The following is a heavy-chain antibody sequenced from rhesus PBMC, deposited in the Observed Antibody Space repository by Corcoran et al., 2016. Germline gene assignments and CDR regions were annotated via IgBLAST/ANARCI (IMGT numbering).Heavy chain of an antibody. Sequence: QLQLQESGPGLEKPSETLSLTCAVSGYSISSGYGWSWIRQPPGKGLEWIGYISYSGSTSYNPSLKRRVTISRDTSKNQFSLKLSSVTAADTAVYYCASIAAAAHWGQGVLVTVSS. CDR1: GYSISSGYG. CDR3: ASIAAAAH. D-gene: IGHD6-31*01. J-gene: IGHJ4*01. CDR2: ISYSGST. V-gene: IGHV4-122*02.